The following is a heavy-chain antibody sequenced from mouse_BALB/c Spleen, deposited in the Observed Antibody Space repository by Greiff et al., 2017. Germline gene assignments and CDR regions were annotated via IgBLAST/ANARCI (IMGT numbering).Heavy chain of an antibody. Sequence: QVQLQQSGAELAKPGASVKMSCKASGYTFTSYWMHWVKQRPGQGLEWIGYINPSTGYTEYNQKFKDKATLTADKSSSTAYMQLSSLTSEDSAVYYCARGGGNSGFAYWGQGTLVTVSA. CDR1: GYTFTSYW. J-gene: IGHJ3*01. CDR3: ARGGGNSGFAY. D-gene: IGHD2-1*01. V-gene: IGHV1-7*01. CDR2: INPSTGYT.